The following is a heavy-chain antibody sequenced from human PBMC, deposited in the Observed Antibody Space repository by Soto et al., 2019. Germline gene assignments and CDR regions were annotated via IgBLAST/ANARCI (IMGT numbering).Heavy chain of an antibody. Sequence: PSETLSLTCAVYGGSFNGYYWSWIRQPPGKGLEWIGEINHSGNTTYNPSLKSRVTISVDTSKNQFSLKLSSVTAADTAVYYCARGDYFFVMYYWGQGTQVTVSS. V-gene: IGHV4-34*01. J-gene: IGHJ4*02. CDR3: ARGDYFFVMYY. D-gene: IGHD5-12*01. CDR1: GGSFNGYY. CDR2: INHSGNT.